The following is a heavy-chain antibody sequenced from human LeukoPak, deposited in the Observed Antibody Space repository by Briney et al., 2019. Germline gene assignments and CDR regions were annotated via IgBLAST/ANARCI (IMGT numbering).Heavy chain of an antibody. CDR3: AKDILNDILTGYFDY. V-gene: IGHV3-23*01. D-gene: IGHD3-9*01. J-gene: IGHJ4*02. CDR2: VSGSGSNT. CDR1: GLTFMSFG. Sequence: TGGSLRLSCAASGLTFMSFGMAWVRQAPRKGLEWVSTVSGSGSNTHYAESVRGRFTISRDNSKNSLYLQMNSLRAEDTALYYCAKDILNDILTGYFDYWGQGTLVTVSS.